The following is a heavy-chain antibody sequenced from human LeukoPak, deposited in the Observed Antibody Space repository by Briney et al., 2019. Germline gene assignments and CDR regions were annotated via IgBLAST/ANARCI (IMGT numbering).Heavy chain of an antibody. CDR2: IWYDGTKQ. CDR1: GFTFSNYG. Sequence: GGSLRLSCAASGFTFSNYGIHWVRQAPGKGLEWVALIWYDGTKQYYADSVKSRFTISRDNSRNTLYLEMNSLRAEDTAMYYCARDKEGPFSGTYGILDYWGQGTLVTVSS. J-gene: IGHJ4*02. V-gene: IGHV3-33*01. CDR3: ARDKEGPFSGTYGILDY. D-gene: IGHD3-10*01.